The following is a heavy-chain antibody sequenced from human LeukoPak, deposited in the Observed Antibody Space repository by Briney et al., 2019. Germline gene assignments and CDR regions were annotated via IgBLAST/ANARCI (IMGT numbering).Heavy chain of an antibody. J-gene: IGHJ4*02. CDR1: GGSISSYY. CDR3: AREKQTYYYDSSGYSPLYYFDY. V-gene: IGHV4-59*12. Sequence: PSETLSLTCTVSGGSISSYYWSWIRQPPGKGLEWIGYIYYSGSTNYNPSLKSRVTISVDTSKNQFSLKLSSVTAADTAVYCCAREKQTYYYDSSGYSPLYYFDYWGQGTLVTVSS. D-gene: IGHD3-22*01. CDR2: IYYSGST.